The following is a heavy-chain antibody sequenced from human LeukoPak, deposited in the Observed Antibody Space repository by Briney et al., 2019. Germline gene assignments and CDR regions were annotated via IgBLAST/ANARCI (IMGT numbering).Heavy chain of an antibody. CDR3: AKDWGMGDQLQRMDY. CDR1: GFTFSTYA. J-gene: IGHJ4*02. D-gene: IGHD2-2*01. Sequence: GGSLRLSCTASGFTFSTYAMNWVRQAPGKGLEWVSGISGSGVSTYYADSVKGRFTISRDNSINNQYLQMSRLRAEETAVYYCAKDWGMGDQLQRMDYWGREPWSPSPQ. CDR2: ISGSGVST. V-gene: IGHV3-23*01.